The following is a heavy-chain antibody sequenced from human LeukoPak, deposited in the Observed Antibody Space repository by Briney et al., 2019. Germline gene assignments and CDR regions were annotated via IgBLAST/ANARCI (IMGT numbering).Heavy chain of an antibody. Sequence: GGSLRLFCAASGFTFSSYEMNWVRQAPGKGLEWVSYISSSGSTIYYADSVKGRFTISRDNAKNSLYLQMNSLRAEDTAVYYCARDVDYFDYWGQGTLVTVSS. CDR1: GFTFSSYE. V-gene: IGHV3-48*03. CDR3: ARDVDYFDY. J-gene: IGHJ4*02. CDR2: ISSSGSTI.